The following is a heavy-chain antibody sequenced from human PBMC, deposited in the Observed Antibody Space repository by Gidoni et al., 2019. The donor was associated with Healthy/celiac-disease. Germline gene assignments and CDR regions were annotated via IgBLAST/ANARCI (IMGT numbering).Heavy chain of an antibody. CDR2: ISWNSGSI. J-gene: IGHJ4*02. CDR3: AKGGYCSSTSCYHYFDY. V-gene: IGHV3-9*01. CDR1: GFTFDDYA. D-gene: IGHD2-2*01. Sequence: EVQLVASGGGLVQPGRSLRLSCAASGFTFDDYAMHWVRQAPGKGLEWVSGISWNSGSIGYADSVKGRFTISRDNAKNSLYLQMNSLRAEDTALYYCAKGGYCSSTSCYHYFDYWGQGTLVTVSS.